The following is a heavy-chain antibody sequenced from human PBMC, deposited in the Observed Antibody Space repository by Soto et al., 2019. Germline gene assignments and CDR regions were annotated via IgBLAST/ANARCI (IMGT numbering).Heavy chain of an antibody. D-gene: IGHD6-19*01. J-gene: IGHJ6*02. CDR1: GGSVSSGDYY. CDR3: ARDWTRTIYNSEYYYYGLDV. Sequence: SETLSLTCTVSGGSVSSGDYYWSWIRQPPGKGLEWLGFIYFNGSTNYNPSLKSRVTISSDTSKNQFSLRLTSMTAADTAVYFCARDWTRTIYNSEYYYYGLDVWGQGTTVTVSS. V-gene: IGHV4-61*08. CDR2: IYFNGST.